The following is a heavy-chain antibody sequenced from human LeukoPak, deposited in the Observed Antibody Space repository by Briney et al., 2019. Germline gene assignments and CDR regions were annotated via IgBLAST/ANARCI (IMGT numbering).Heavy chain of an antibody. CDR2: IRSKANSYAT. D-gene: IGHD3-10*01. V-gene: IGHV3-73*01. J-gene: IGHJ4*02. CDR1: GFTFSGSA. CDR3: TTHYYGSGSYYEEKQTDY. Sequence: GGSLRLSCAASGFTFSGSAMHWVRQASGKGLEWVGRIRSKANSYATAYAASVKGRFTISRDDSKNTAYLQMNSLKTEDTAVYYCTTHYYGSGSYYEEKQTDYWGQGTLVTVSS.